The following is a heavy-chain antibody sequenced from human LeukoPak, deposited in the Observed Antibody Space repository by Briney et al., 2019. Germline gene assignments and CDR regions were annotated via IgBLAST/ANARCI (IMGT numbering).Heavy chain of an antibody. CDR3: AKDMFESGYYSSDY. Sequence: GRSLRLSCAASGFTFDDYAMHWVRQAPGKGLEWVSGISWNSGSMGYADSVKGRSTISRDNAKNSLYLQMNSLRAEDTALYYCAKDMFESGYYSSDYWGQGTLVTVSS. V-gene: IGHV3-9*01. CDR2: ISWNSGSM. CDR1: GFTFDDYA. J-gene: IGHJ4*02. D-gene: IGHD3-22*01.